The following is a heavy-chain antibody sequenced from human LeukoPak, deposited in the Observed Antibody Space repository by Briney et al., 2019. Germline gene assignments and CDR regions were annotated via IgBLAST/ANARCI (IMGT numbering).Heavy chain of an antibody. CDR3: AKFAYDSTGYYAGFDY. CDR2: IRYDGSNK. D-gene: IGHD3-22*01. J-gene: IGHJ4*02. CDR1: GFMFSSHG. V-gene: IGHV3-30*02. Sequence: PGGSLRLSCAASGFMFSSHGMHWARQAPGKGLEWVAFIRYDGSNKYYADSVKGRFTISRDNSKNTMYLQMNSLRAKDTTVYYCAKFAYDSTGYYAGFDYWGQGTLVTVSS.